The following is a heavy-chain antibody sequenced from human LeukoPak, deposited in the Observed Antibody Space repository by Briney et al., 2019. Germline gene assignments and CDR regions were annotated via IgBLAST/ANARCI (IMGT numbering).Heavy chain of an antibody. D-gene: IGHD1-26*01. CDR1: GFTFRSYA. CDR3: AKTMGAIDHDY. V-gene: IGHV3-23*01. J-gene: IGHJ4*02. CDR2: ISGNGGRT. Sequence: GGSLRLSCAASGFTFRSYAMHWVRQAPGKGLEWVSTISGNGGRTYYADSVKGRFTISRDNSKNTLYLQMKSLRAEDTAVYYCAKTMGAIDHDYWGQGTLVTVSS.